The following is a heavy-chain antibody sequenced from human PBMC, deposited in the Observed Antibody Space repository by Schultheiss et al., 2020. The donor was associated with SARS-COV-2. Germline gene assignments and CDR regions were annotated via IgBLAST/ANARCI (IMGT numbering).Heavy chain of an antibody. J-gene: IGHJ3*02. Sequence: SQTLSLTCTVSRGSISGYYWSWIRQHPGKGLEWIGYIYYSGSTYYNPSLKSRVTISVDTSKNQFSLKLSSVTAADTAVYYCARAYCGGDCYLDAFDIWGQGTMVTVSS. CDR2: IYYSGST. D-gene: IGHD2-21*02. CDR3: ARAYCGGDCYLDAFDI. CDR1: RGSISGYY. V-gene: IGHV4-31*03.